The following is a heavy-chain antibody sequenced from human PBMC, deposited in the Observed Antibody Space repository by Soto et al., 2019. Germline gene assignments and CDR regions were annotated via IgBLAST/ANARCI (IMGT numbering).Heavy chain of an antibody. D-gene: IGHD1-26*01. V-gene: IGHV3-23*01. CDR3: TQWDGYADV. CDR2: ISASSGKI. Sequence: EVLLLESGGGLVQPGGSLRLSCAGSGFTSGTTWVRQTPGRGLEWVSGISASSGKIFYADSVRGRFTISKDNSKNTLYLQMDSLRDDDTAIYFCTQWDGYADVWSQGTTVIVSS. J-gene: IGHJ6*02. CDR1: GFTSGT.